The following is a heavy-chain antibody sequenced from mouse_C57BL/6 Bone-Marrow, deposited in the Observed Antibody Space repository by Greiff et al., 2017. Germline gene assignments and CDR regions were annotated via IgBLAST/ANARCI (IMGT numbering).Heavy chain of an antibody. V-gene: IGHV1-76*01. CDR2: IYPGSGNT. CDR3: ARCDYGSSWGYYFDY. Sequence: LQESGAELVRPGASVKLSCKASGYTFTDYYINWVKQRPGQGLEWIARIYPGSGNTYYNEKFKGKATLTAEKSSSTAYMQLSSLTSEDSAVYFCARCDYGSSWGYYFDYWGQGTTLTVSS. J-gene: IGHJ2*01. D-gene: IGHD1-1*01. CDR1: GYTFTDYY.